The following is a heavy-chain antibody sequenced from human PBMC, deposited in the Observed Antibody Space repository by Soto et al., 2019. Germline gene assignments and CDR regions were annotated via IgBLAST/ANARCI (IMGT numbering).Heavy chain of an antibody. J-gene: IGHJ4*02. V-gene: IGHV1-2*02. Sequence: QVQLVQSGAELKSPGSSVKVSCKATGYIFLGSYLNWIRQAPGQGPEWMGAIYPATGDTDYAQTYQGRVILAGDSAIGTAYMELKWLTFDDTGMYYCARGPSEWGQGTLVTVSS. CDR3: ARGPSE. CDR2: IYPATGDT. CDR1: GYIFLGSY.